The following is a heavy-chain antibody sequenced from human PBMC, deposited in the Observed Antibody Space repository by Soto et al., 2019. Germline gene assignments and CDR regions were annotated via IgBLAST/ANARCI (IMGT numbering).Heavy chain of an antibody. D-gene: IGHD3-10*01. CDR3: ARDIGSFAYEEGY. J-gene: IGHJ4*02. CDR1: GYSIATAFF. V-gene: IGHV4-38-2*02. Sequence: PATLSLTCAVSGYSIATAFFRGWIRQPPGKGLEWIATFHHSENPHYSPSLKSRVTISIDKSKNQFSLKLSSVTAADTAVYYCARDIGSFAYEEGYWGQGIQVTVSS. CDR2: FHHSENP.